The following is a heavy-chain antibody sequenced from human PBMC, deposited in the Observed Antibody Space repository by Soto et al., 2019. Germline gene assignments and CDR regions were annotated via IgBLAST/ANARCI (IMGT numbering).Heavy chain of an antibody. CDR1: GYSFTSYW. CDR3: ARRGYCSSTSCYNGAGGMDV. Sequence: PGESLKISCKGSGYSFTSYWIGWVRQMPGKGLEWMGIIYPGDSDTRCSPSFQGQVTISADKSISTAYLQWSSLKASDTAMYYCARRGYCSSTSCYNGAGGMDVWGQGTTVTVSS. D-gene: IGHD2-2*02. V-gene: IGHV5-51*01. J-gene: IGHJ6*02. CDR2: IYPGDSDT.